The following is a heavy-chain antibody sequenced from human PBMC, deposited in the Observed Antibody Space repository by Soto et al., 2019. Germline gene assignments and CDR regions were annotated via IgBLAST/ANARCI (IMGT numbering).Heavy chain of an antibody. J-gene: IGHJ4*02. CDR3: ARQHDYIWGSYRHSGY. D-gene: IGHD3-16*02. CDR2: IYYSGST. V-gene: IGHV4-39*01. Sequence: SETLSLTCTVSGGSISSSSYYWGWIRQPPGKGLEWIGSIYYSGSTYYNPSLKSRVTISVDTSKNQFSLKLSSVTAADTAVYYCARQHDYIWGSYRHSGYWGQGTLVTVSS. CDR1: GGSISSSSYY.